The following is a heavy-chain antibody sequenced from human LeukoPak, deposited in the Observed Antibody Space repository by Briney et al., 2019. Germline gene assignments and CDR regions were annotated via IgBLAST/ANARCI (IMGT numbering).Heavy chain of an antibody. Sequence: GGSLRLSCAASGFNVSSNYMSWVRQAPGKGLEYVSAISTNGDSTYYADSVKGRFTISRDNSKNTLSLQMGSLRADDMAVYYCARWGSTSCYDYWGQGTLATVSS. CDR2: ISTNGDST. J-gene: IGHJ4*02. CDR1: GFNVSSNY. V-gene: IGHV3-64*02. D-gene: IGHD2-2*01. CDR3: ARWGSTSCYDY.